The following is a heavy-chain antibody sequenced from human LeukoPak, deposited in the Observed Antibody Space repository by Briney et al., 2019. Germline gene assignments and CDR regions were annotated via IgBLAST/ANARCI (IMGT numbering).Heavy chain of an antibody. J-gene: IGHJ4*02. V-gene: IGHV4-59*08. Sequence: SETLSLTCTVSGGSISSYYWSWIRQPPGKGLEWIGYIYYSGSTNYNPSLKSRVTISVDTSKNQFSLRLSSVTAADTAIYYCAYSSSWYYFDSWGQGTLVTVSS. CDR2: IYYSGST. CDR3: AYSSSWYYFDS. CDR1: GGSISSYY. D-gene: IGHD6-13*01.